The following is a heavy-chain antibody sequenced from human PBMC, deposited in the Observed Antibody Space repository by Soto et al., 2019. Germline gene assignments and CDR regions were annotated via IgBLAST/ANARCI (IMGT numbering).Heavy chain of an antibody. CDR2: IWYDGSNK. J-gene: IGHJ4*02. Sequence: GGSLRLSCAASGFTFSSYGMHWVRQAPGKGLEWVAVIWYDGSNKYYADSVKGRFTISRDNSKNTLYLQMNSLRAEDTAVYYCARDSFPEGQPIHSWGQGTLVTVSS. V-gene: IGHV3-33*01. CDR1: GFTFSSYG. CDR3: ARDSFPEGQPIHS. D-gene: IGHD6-13*01.